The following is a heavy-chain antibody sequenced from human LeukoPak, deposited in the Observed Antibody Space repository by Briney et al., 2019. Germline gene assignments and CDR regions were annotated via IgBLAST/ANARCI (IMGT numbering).Heavy chain of an antibody. CDR3: ARARTPLTYYYYYMDV. CDR2: INHSGST. CDR1: GGSFSGYY. J-gene: IGHJ6*03. V-gene: IGHV4-34*01. Sequence: SETLSLTCAVYGGSFSGYYWSWIRQPPGKGLEWIGEINHSGSTNYNPSLKSRVTISVDTSKNQFSLKLSSVTAADTAVYYCARARTPLTYYYYYMDVWGKGTTGTVSS.